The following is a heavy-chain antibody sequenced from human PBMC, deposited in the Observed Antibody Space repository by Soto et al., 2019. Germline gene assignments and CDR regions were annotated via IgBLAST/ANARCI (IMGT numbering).Heavy chain of an antibody. D-gene: IGHD2-15*01. CDR1: GFTFIRYA. CDR2: ISGSGGST. Sequence: GGSLRLSCAASGFTFIRYAMSWVRQAPGKGLEWVSAISGSGGSTYYADSVKGRFTISRDNSKNTLYLQMNSLRAEDTAVYYCAKSRETRSPEIYGMDVWGQGTTVTVSS. V-gene: IGHV3-23*01. J-gene: IGHJ6*02. CDR3: AKSRETRSPEIYGMDV.